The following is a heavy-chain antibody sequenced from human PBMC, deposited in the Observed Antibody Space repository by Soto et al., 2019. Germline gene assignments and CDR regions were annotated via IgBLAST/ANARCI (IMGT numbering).Heavy chain of an antibody. CDR1: GGAFSSYT. J-gene: IGHJ2*01. CDR2: IIPIFGTA. D-gene: IGHD5-12*01. V-gene: IGHV1-69*12. Sequence: QVQLVQSGAEVKKPGSSVTVSCKASGGAFSSYTISWVRQAPGQGLEWMGGIIPIFGTANYAQKFQGRVTIXXYXSXXTAYRELSSLRSEDTAVYYCARGNHRWLQWWYFDLWGRGTLVTVSS. CDR3: ARGNHRWLQWWYFDL.